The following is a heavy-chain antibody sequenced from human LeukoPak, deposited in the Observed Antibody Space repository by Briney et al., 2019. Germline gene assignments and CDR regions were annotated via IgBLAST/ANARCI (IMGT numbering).Heavy chain of an antibody. CDR2: IIPIFGTA. CDR1: GGTFSSYA. Sequence: ASVKVSCKASGGTFSSYAISWVRQAPGQGLEWMGGIIPIFGTANYAQKFQGRVTIIADKSTSAAYMELSSLRPEDTAVYYCARGAHGNYYGTLDYWGQGTLVTVSS. V-gene: IGHV1-69*06. CDR3: ARGAHGNYYGTLDY. D-gene: IGHD1-26*01. J-gene: IGHJ4*02.